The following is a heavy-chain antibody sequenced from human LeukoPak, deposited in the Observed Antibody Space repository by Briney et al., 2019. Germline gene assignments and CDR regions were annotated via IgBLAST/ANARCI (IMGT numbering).Heavy chain of an antibody. CDR3: ALGSGRTFDY. CDR1: GLSLSTSGGG. CDR2: IYWDDDK. D-gene: IGHD3-10*01. Sequence: SGPTLVKRTQPLXLTCNFSGLSLSTSGGGVGWIRQPPGKALEWLALIYWDDDKRYSSSLKSRLTITKDTSKNQVVLTMTNMDPVDTATYYCALGSGRTFDYWGQGTLVTVSS. J-gene: IGHJ4*02. V-gene: IGHV2-5*02.